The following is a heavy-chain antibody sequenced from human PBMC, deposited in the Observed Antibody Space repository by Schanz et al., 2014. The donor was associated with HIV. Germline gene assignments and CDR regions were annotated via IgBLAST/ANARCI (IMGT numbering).Heavy chain of an antibody. Sequence: EVQLLESGGGLVQPGGSLRLSCTVSRFTFSSYAMSWVRQAPGKGLEWVSLISGSGGHTYYADSVKGRFTISRDNSKSTLYLQMNSLRAEDTALYYCAKRGPYTGRYEYFQQWGQGTLVTVSS. J-gene: IGHJ1*01. CDR1: RFTFSSYA. V-gene: IGHV3-23*01. CDR3: AKRGPYTGRYEYFQQ. D-gene: IGHD1-26*01. CDR2: ISGSGGHT.